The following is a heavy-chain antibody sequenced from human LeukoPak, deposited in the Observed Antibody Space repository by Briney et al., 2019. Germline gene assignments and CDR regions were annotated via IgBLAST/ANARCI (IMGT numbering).Heavy chain of an antibody. Sequence: LSGGSLRLSCAASGFTFSSYTIHWVRQAPGKGLEWVAAIAYDGSNNYYADSAKGRLTISRDNSKNTLYLRMNSLRAEDTAVYYCATALTSSYDSSGYPDYFDYWGQGTLVTVSS. CDR2: IAYDGSNN. D-gene: IGHD3-22*01. CDR1: GFTFSSYT. V-gene: IGHV3-30-3*01. CDR3: ATALTSSYDSSGYPDYFDY. J-gene: IGHJ4*02.